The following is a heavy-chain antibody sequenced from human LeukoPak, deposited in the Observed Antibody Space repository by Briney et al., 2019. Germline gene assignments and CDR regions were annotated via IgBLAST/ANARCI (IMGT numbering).Heavy chain of an antibody. CDR2: ISGSGGST. CDR3: ARDRHRRHYYDSSLHPPLDY. V-gene: IGHV3-23*01. J-gene: IGHJ4*02. CDR1: GFTFSSYG. D-gene: IGHD3-22*01. Sequence: GGSLRLSCAASGFTFSSYGMSWVRQAPGKGLEWVSAISGSGGSTYYADSVKGRFTISRDNSKNTLYLQMNSLRAEDTAVYYCARDRHRRHYYDSSLHPPLDYWGQGTLVTVSS.